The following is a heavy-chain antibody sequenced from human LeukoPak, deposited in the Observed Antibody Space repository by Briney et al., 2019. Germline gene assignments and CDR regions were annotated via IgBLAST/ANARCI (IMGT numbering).Heavy chain of an antibody. CDR1: GATVSTYA. CDR2: IIPFFGTA. Sequence: SVKVSCKPSGATVSTYAISWGRQAPGPGGGWWGGIIPFFGTANYEQKFQGRVTITADESTSTAYMELSSLRAEDTAVYYCARVAGPYYYYYYMDVWGKGTTVTVSS. V-gene: IGHV1-69*13. J-gene: IGHJ6*03. CDR3: ARVAGPYYYYYYMDV. D-gene: IGHD2-21*01.